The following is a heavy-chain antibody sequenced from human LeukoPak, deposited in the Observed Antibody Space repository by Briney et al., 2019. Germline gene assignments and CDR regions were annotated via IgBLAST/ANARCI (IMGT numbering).Heavy chain of an antibody. CDR1: GYSISSGYY. CDR2: IYHSGST. Sequence: SETLSLTCTVSGYSISSGYYWGWIRQPPGKGLEWIGSIYHSGSTYYNPSLKSRVTISVDTSKNQFSLKLNSVTAADTAVYYCARGHYGYSYGYNTYYYMDVWGKGTTVTVSS. D-gene: IGHD5-18*01. J-gene: IGHJ6*03. CDR3: ARGHYGYSYGYNTYYYMDV. V-gene: IGHV4-38-2*02.